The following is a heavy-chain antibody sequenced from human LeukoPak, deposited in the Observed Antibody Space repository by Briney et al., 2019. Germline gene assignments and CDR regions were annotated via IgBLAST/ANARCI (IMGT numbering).Heavy chain of an antibody. CDR3: AKSNGYGLIDI. D-gene: IGHD3-22*01. CDR1: GYSISSGYY. CDR2: IYHSGGT. V-gene: IGHV4-38-2*02. J-gene: IGHJ3*02. Sequence: SETMSLTCTVSGYSISSGYYWGWIRQPPGKGLEWIGSIYHSGGTYYNPSLESRVTISLDTSRNQFSLKLNSVTAADTAVYYCAKSNGYGLIDIWGQGTMVTVSS.